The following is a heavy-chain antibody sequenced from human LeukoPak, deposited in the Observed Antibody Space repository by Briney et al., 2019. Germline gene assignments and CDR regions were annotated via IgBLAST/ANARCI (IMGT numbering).Heavy chain of an antibody. V-gene: IGHV1-69*05. D-gene: IGHD2-2*01. Sequence: SVKVSCKASGGTFSSYAISWVRQAPGQGLEWMGWIIPIIGTANYAQKFQGRATITTDESTSTAYMELSSLRSEDTAVYYCASSHIVVVPAAIGWFDPWGQGTLVTVSS. CDR2: IIPIIGTA. J-gene: IGHJ5*02. CDR1: GGTFSSYA. CDR3: ASSHIVVVPAAIGWFDP.